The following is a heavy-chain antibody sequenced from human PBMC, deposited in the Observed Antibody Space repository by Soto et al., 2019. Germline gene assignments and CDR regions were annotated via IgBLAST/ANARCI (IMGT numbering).Heavy chain of an antibody. D-gene: IGHD3-22*01. V-gene: IGHV3-64D*06. J-gene: IGHJ4*02. CDR2: ISSNGGST. CDR3: VKIDTMIPGSFDY. Sequence: PGGSVRLSCAASGFTFSSYAMHWVRQAPGKGLEYVSAISSNGGSTYYADSVKGRFTISRDNSKNTLYLQMSSLRAEDTAVYYCVKIDTMIPGSFDYWGQGTLVTVSS. CDR1: GFTFSSYA.